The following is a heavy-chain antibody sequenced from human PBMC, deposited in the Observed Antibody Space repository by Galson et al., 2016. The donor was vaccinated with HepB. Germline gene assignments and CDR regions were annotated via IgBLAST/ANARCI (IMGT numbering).Heavy chain of an antibody. CDR1: GYTFTSNW. D-gene: IGHD1-14*01. CDR3: ARQGVANTGGY. CDR2: IYPGDSDT. J-gene: IGHJ4*02. V-gene: IGHV5-51*01. Sequence: QSGAEVKKPGESLKISCKASGYTFTSNWIGWVRQVPGKGLEWMGIIYPGDSDTRYTPSFEGQVTISVDKSINTAYLPWSSLKASDTAGDYCARQGVANTGGYWGQGTLVTVSS.